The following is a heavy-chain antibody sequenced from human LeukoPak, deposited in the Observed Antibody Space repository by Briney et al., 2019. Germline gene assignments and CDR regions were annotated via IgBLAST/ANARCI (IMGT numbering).Heavy chain of an antibody. J-gene: IGHJ4*02. Sequence: GSLRLSCAASGFTFSSYSMHWVRQARGKGLEWVSSISSSSSYIYYADSVKGRFTISRDNAKNSLYLQMNSLRAEDTAVYYCAADSSGWYYFDYWGQGTLVTVSS. D-gene: IGHD6-19*01. CDR2: ISSSSSYI. CDR3: AADSSGWYYFDY. CDR1: GFTFSSYS. V-gene: IGHV3-21*01.